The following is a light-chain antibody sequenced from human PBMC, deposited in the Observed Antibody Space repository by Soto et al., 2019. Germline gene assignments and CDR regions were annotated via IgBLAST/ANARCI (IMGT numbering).Light chain of an antibody. J-gene: IGLJ2*01. V-gene: IGLV4-69*02. Sequence: QSVLTQSPSASASLGASVKLTCTLSSGHSNYAIAWHQQQPERGPRYLMKLNTDGSHNKGDGIPDRFSGSSSGAERYLTISSLQSEDEADYYCQTWGTGIVVFGGGTKLTVX. CDR3: QTWGTGIVV. CDR1: SGHSNYA. CDR2: LNTDGSH.